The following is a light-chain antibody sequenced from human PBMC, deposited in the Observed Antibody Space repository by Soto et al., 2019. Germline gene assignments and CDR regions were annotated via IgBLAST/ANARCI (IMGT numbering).Light chain of an antibody. Sequence: QSALTQPPSASGTPGQRVTISCSGSSSNIGRNYVYWYQQLPGTAPKLLIYRNSKRPSGVSNRFSGSKSGNTASLTISGLQAEDEADYYCCSYAGSSTSPYVFGTGTKVTVL. CDR1: SSNIGRNY. V-gene: IGLV1-47*01. CDR3: CSYAGSSTSPYV. J-gene: IGLJ1*01. CDR2: RNS.